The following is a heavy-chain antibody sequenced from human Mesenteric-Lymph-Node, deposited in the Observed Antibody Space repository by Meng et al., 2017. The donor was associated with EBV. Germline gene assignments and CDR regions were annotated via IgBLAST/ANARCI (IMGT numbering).Heavy chain of an antibody. CDR1: SGSISSSNW. CDR3: ARADSSGPWHFDY. J-gene: IGHJ4*02. D-gene: IGHD3-22*01. Sequence: QVQLEESGPGLVKPSGTPSLSCAVCSGSISSSNWWSWVRQPPGKGLEWIGEIYHNGNTNYNPSLKSRVTISVDKSKNQFSLKLNSVTAADTAVYYCARADSSGPWHFDYWGQGTLVTVSS. CDR2: IYHNGNT. V-gene: IGHV4-4*02.